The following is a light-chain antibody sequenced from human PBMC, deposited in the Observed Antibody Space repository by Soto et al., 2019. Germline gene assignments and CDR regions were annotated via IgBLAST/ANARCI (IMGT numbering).Light chain of an antibody. CDR2: WAS. Sequence: DIVMTQSPDSLAVSLGERATINCKSSQSVLYSSNNKNYLAWYQQKPGQPPKLLIYWASTRESGVPDRFSGSVSGTXXXXXXXXLQAEDVAVYYCQQYYTTPRTFGQGTKVEIK. V-gene: IGKV4-1*01. J-gene: IGKJ1*01. CDR3: QQYYTTPRT. CDR1: QSVLYSSNNKNY.